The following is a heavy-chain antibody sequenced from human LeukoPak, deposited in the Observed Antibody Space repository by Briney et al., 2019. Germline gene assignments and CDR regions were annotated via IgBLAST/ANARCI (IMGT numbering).Heavy chain of an antibody. Sequence: SETLSLTCTVSGGSISSGGYYWSWIRQPPGKGLEWIGYIYHSGSTYYNPSLKSRVTISVDRSKNQFSLKLSSVTAADTAVYYCARDGTPTTVTTGFDYWGQGTLVTVSS. CDR1: GGSISSGGYY. J-gene: IGHJ4*02. D-gene: IGHD4-17*01. V-gene: IGHV4-30-2*01. CDR2: IYHSGST. CDR3: ARDGTPTTVTTGFDY.